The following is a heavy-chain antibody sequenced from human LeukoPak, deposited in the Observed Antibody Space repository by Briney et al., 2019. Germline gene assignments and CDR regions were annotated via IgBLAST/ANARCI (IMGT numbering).Heavy chain of an antibody. Sequence: SETLSLTCSVYGGSFSGYYWTWIREPPGKGLEWIGEINHSGSTNYNPSLKSRVTISVDTSKNQFSLKLSSATAADTAVYYCGRDTSSGCYSYWGQGTLVTVSS. CDR3: GRDTSSGCYSY. CDR1: GGSFSGYY. V-gene: IGHV4-34*01. CDR2: INHSGST. J-gene: IGHJ4*02. D-gene: IGHD3-22*01.